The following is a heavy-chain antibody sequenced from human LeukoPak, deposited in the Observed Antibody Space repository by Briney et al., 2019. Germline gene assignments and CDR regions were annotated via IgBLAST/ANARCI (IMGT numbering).Heavy chain of an antibody. CDR1: GYTFTGYY. V-gene: IGHV1-2*02. J-gene: IGHJ4*02. CDR2: INPNSGGT. D-gene: IGHD3-10*01. Sequence: ASVKVSCKASGYTFTGYYMHWVRQAPGQGLEWMGWINPNSGGTNYAQKFQGRVAMTRDTSISTAYMELSRLRPDDTAVYYCARDGPAQMVDFDYWGQGTLVTVSS. CDR3: ARDGPAQMVDFDY.